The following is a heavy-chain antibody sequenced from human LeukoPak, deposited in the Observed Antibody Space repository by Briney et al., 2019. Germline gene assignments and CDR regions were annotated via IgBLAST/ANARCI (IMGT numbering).Heavy chain of an antibody. J-gene: IGHJ4*02. CDR3: ARDPLELTSPSFAHYSDY. Sequence: GSSVKVSCKASGGTFSSYAINWVRQAPGQGLEWMGGIIPIFGTTNYAQRFQGRVTITTDESTSTVYMELSGLRSEDTAVYYCARDPLELTSPSFAHYSDYWGQGTLVTVSS. D-gene: IGHD1-7*01. V-gene: IGHV1-69*05. CDR2: IIPIFGTT. CDR1: GGTFSSYA.